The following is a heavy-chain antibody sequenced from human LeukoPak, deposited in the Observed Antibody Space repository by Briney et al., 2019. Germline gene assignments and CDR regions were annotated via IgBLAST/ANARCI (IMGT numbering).Heavy chain of an antibody. CDR3: ARASLSRSPYAFDI. CDR2: IYYSGST. Sequence: SETLSLTCTVSGGSISSSSYYWGWIRQPPGKGLEWIGSIYYSGSTYYNPSLKSRVTISVDTSKNQFSLKLSSVTAADTAVYYCARASLSRSPYAFDIWGQGTMVTVSS. CDR1: GGSISSSSYY. J-gene: IGHJ3*02. V-gene: IGHV4-39*07. D-gene: IGHD6-13*01.